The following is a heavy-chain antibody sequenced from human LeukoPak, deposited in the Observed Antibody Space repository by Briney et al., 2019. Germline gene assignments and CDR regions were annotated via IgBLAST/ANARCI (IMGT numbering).Heavy chain of an antibody. D-gene: IGHD3-22*01. V-gene: IGHV4-39*07. CDR3: ARDLEYYYDSSGYYYVPSGAFDI. CDR1: GGSISSSSYY. J-gene: IGHJ3*02. Sequence: SETLSLTCTVSGGSISSSSYYWGWIRQPPGKGLEWIGSIYYSGSTYYNPSLKSRVTISVDTSKNQFSLKLSSVTAADTAVYYCARDLEYYYDSSGYYYVPSGAFDIWGQGTMVTVSS. CDR2: IYYSGST.